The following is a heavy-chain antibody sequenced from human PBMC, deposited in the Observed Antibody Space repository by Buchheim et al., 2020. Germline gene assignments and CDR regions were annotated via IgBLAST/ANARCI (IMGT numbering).Heavy chain of an antibody. Sequence: EVQLVESGGGLVKPGGSLRLSCAASGFTFSNAWMSWVRQAPGKGLEWVGRIKSKTDGGTTDYAAPVKGRFHISRDASKNTLYLQMNSLKTEDTAVYYCTTEAYYYDSSGYYLTLYYYYYMDVWGKGTT. CDR1: GFTFSNAW. D-gene: IGHD3-22*01. J-gene: IGHJ6*03. CDR3: TTEAYYYDSSGYYLTLYYYYYMDV. V-gene: IGHV3-15*01. CDR2: IKSKTDGGTT.